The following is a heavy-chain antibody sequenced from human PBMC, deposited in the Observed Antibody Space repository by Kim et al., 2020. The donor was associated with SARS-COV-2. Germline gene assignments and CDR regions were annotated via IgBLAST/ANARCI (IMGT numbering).Heavy chain of an antibody. CDR3: ARDLSSSSLVFAFDI. Sequence: QKFQGRVTMTRDTSTSTVYMELSSLRSEDTAVYYCARDLSSSSLVFAFDIWGQGTMVTVSS. V-gene: IGHV1-46*01. D-gene: IGHD6-6*01. J-gene: IGHJ3*02.